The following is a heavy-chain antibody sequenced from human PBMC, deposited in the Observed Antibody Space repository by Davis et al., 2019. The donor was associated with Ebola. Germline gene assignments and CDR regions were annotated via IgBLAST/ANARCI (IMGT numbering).Heavy chain of an antibody. V-gene: IGHV4-59*08. CDR1: GGSISSYY. Sequence: SETLSLTCPVPGGSISSYYWSWIRQPPGKGLEWIGYIYYSGSTNYNPSLKSRVTISVDTSKNQFSLKLSSVTAADTAVYYCARHGGYSGSYHKFYYYYGMDVWGQGTTVTVSS. D-gene: IGHD1-26*01. J-gene: IGHJ6*02. CDR3: ARHGGYSGSYHKFYYYYGMDV. CDR2: IYYSGST.